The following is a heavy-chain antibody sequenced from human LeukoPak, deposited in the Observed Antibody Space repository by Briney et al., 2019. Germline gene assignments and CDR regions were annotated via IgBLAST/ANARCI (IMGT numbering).Heavy chain of an antibody. CDR1: GFTFSSYG. CDR2: ISGSGGST. V-gene: IGHV3-23*01. Sequence: PGGTLRLSCAASGFTFSSYGMSWVRQAPGKGLEWVSAISGSGGSTYYADSVKGRFTISRDNSKNTLYLQMNSLRAEDTAVYYCAKVEPHYYDSSGYASALPDYWGQGTLVTVSS. D-gene: IGHD3-22*01. J-gene: IGHJ4*02. CDR3: AKVEPHYYDSSGYASALPDY.